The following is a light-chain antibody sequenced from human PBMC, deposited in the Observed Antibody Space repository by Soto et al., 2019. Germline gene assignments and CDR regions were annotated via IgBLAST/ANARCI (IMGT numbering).Light chain of an antibody. CDR2: GAS. J-gene: IGKJ5*01. CDR1: QSVSSSY. V-gene: IGKV3-20*01. Sequence: EIVLTRSPGTLSLSPGERATLSCRASQSVSSSYLAWYQQKPGQAPRLLIYGASSRATGIPDRFSGSGSGTDFTLTISRLEPEDFAVYYCQQYGSSLFTFGQGTRLEIK. CDR3: QQYGSSLFT.